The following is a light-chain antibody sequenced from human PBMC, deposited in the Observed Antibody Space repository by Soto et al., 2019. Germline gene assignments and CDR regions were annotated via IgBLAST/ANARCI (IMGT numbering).Light chain of an antibody. J-gene: IGKJ1*01. CDR3: QQYGSSPPGT. V-gene: IGKV3-20*01. CDR2: GAS. Sequence: EIVLTQSPGTLSLSPGERATLSCRASQSVSSSYLAWYQQKPGQAPRLLIYGASSRATGIPDRFSGSGSGTAFTLTNKRLEAGDFAVYYRQQYGSSPPGTFGQGTKVEIK. CDR1: QSVSSSY.